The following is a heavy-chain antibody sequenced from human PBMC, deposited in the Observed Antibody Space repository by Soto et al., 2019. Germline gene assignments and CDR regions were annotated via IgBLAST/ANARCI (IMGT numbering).Heavy chain of an antibody. D-gene: IGHD2-15*01. Sequence: QVQLVQSGAEVKKPGASVKVSCKASGYTFTSYGISWVRQAPGQGLEWMGWISAYNGNTNYAQKLQGRVTMTTDTSTGTSNMELRSLRANDTSVYYCASRYCSGGSCYSDYWGQGTLVTVSS. CDR2: ISAYNGNT. CDR1: GYTFTSYG. J-gene: IGHJ4*02. CDR3: ASRYCSGGSCYSDY. V-gene: IGHV1-18*01.